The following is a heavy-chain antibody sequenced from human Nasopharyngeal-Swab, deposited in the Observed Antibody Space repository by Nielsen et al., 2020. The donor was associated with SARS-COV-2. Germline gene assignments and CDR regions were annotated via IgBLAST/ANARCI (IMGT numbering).Heavy chain of an antibody. Sequence: GESLKISCAASGFTFSSYAMSWVRQAPGKGLEWVSAISGSGGSTYYADSVKGRFTISRDNSKNTLYLQMNSLRAEDTAVYYCAKTPNIVVVPAGWYYDMDVWGQGTTVTVSS. CDR2: ISGSGGST. J-gene: IGHJ6*02. V-gene: IGHV3-23*01. D-gene: IGHD2-2*01. CDR1: GFTFSSYA. CDR3: AKTPNIVVVPAGWYYDMDV.